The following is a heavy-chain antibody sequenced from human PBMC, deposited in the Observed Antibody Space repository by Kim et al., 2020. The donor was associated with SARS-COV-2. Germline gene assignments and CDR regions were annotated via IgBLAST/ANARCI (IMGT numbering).Heavy chain of an antibody. D-gene: IGHD3-22*01. CDR1: GGTFSSYA. Sequence: SVKVSCKASGGTFSSYAISWVRQAPGQGLEWMGGIIPIFGTANYAQKFQGRVTITADESTSTAYMELSSLRSEDTAVYYCARSPRETVYYDSSGYYPHHWGQGTLVTVSS. J-gene: IGHJ4*02. V-gene: IGHV1-69*13. CDR2: IIPIFGTA. CDR3: ARSPRETVYYDSSGYYPHH.